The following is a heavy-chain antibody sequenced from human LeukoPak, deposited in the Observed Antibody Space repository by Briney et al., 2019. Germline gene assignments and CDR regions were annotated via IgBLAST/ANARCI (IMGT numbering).Heavy chain of an antibody. CDR2: INHSGST. J-gene: IGHJ4*02. D-gene: IGHD3-10*01. Sequence: KPSETLSLTCAVYGGSFSGYYWSWIRQPPGKGLEWIGEINHSGSTNYNPSLKSRVTISVDTSKNQFSLKLSSVTAADTAVYYCARAFRVRGVIYDWGQGTLVTVSS. V-gene: IGHV4-34*01. CDR1: GGSFSGYY. CDR3: ARAFRVRGVIYD.